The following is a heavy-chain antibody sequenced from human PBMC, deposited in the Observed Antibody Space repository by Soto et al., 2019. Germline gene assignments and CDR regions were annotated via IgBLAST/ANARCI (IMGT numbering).Heavy chain of an antibody. CDR3: ARGARHYGDYVGNYYYGMDV. V-gene: IGHV3-11*01. D-gene: IGHD4-17*01. Sequence: VGSLRLSCAASGFTFSDYYMSWIRQAPGKGLEWVSYISSSGSTIYYADSVKGRFTISRDNAKNSLYLQMNSLRAEDTAVYYCARGARHYGDYVGNYYYGMDVWGQGTTVTVSS. CDR2: ISSSGSTI. J-gene: IGHJ6*02. CDR1: GFTFSDYY.